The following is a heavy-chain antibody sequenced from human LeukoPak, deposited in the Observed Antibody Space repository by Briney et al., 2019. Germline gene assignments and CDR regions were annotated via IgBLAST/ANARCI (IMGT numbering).Heavy chain of an antibody. CDR1: GGSFSGYY. Sequence: PSETLSLTCAVYGGSFSGYYWSWIRQPPGKGLEWIGEINHSGSTNYNPSLKSRVTISVDTSKNQFSLKLSSVAAADTAVYYCARGAVGGRKGIDYWGQGTLVTVSS. CDR3: ARGAVGGRKGIDY. V-gene: IGHV4-34*01. D-gene: IGHD1-26*01. CDR2: INHSGST. J-gene: IGHJ4*02.